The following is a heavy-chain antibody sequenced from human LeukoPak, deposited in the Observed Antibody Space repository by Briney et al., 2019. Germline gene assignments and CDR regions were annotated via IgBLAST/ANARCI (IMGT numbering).Heavy chain of an antibody. V-gene: IGHV3-23*01. CDR1: GFTFSSYA. D-gene: IGHD3-10*01. CDR3: ARDYGSGSYGYGMDV. Sequence: PGGSLRLSCAASGFTFSSYAMSWVRQAPGKGLEWVSAISGSGGSTYYADSVKGRFTISRDNAKNSLYLQMNSLRAEDTAVYYCARDYGSGSYGYGMDVWGQGTTVTVSS. J-gene: IGHJ6*02. CDR2: ISGSGGST.